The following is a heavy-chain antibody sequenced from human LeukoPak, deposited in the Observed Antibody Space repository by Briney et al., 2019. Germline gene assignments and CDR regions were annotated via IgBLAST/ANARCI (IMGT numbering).Heavy chain of an antibody. D-gene: IGHD6-6*01. CDR2: ISTSGATI. Sequence: GGSLRLSCGASGFTFSSYSMNWVRQAPGKGLEWVSFISTSGATIYYADSVKDRFTISRDNAKNSLYLQMSSLRAEDTAVYYCAREGPYSSSNDWGQGTLVTVSS. CDR3: AREGPYSSSND. CDR1: GFTFSSYS. J-gene: IGHJ4*02. V-gene: IGHV3-48*01.